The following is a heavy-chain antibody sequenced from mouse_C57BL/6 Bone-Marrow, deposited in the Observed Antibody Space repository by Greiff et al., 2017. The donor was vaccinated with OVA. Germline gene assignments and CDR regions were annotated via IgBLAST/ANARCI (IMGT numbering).Heavy chain of an antibody. J-gene: IGHJ2*01. D-gene: IGHD2-2*01. CDR2: IYPGSGNI. CDR3: ARSERLRDYFDY. Sequence: QVQLQQSGAELVRPGASVKLSCKASGYTFTDYYISWVKQRPGQGLEWIARIYPGSGNIYYNEKFKGKATLTAEKSSSTAYMQLSSLTSDDSAVEFGARSERLRDYFDYWGQGTTLTVSS. CDR1: GYTFTDYY. V-gene: IGHV1-76*01.